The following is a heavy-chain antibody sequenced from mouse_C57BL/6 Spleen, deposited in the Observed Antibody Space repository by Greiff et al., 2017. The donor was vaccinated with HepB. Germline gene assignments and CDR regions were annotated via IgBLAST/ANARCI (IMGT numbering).Heavy chain of an antibody. Sequence: QVQLQQPGAELVRPGSSVKLSCKASGYTFTSYWMHWVKQRPIQGLEWIGNIDPSDSETHYNQKFKDKATLTVDKSSSTAYMQLSSLTSGDSAVYYCARGSDYYAMDYWCQGTSVTVSS. V-gene: IGHV1-52*01. CDR1: GYTFTSYW. J-gene: IGHJ4*01. CDR2: IDPSDSET. CDR3: ARGSDYYAMDY.